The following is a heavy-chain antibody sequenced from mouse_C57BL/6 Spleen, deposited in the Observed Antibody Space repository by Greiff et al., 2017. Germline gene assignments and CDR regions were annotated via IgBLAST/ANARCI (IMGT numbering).Heavy chain of an antibody. CDR1: GYAFSSSW. CDR2: IYPGDGDT. V-gene: IGHV1-82*01. CDR3: ARTDMIYYAMDY. D-gene: IGHD2-3*01. J-gene: IGHJ4*01. Sequence: QVQLQQSGPELVKPGASVKISCKASGYAFSSSWMNWVKQRPGKGLEWIGRIYPGDGDTNYNGKFKGKATLTADKSSSTAYMQLSSLTSEDSAVYFCARTDMIYYAMDYGGQGTSVTVSS.